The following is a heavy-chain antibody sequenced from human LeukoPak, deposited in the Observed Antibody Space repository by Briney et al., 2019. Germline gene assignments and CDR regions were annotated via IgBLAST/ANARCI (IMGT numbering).Heavy chain of an antibody. J-gene: IGHJ4*02. V-gene: IGHV4-34*01. CDR2: INHSGST. D-gene: IGHD3-22*01. Sequence: SETLSLTCAVYGGSFSGYYWSWIRQPPGKGLEWSGEINHSGSTNYNPSLKSRVTISVDTSKTQFSLKLSSVTAADTAVYYCARRSNASSPYYFDYWGQGTLVTVSS. CDR3: ARRSNASSPYYFDY. CDR1: GGSFSGYY.